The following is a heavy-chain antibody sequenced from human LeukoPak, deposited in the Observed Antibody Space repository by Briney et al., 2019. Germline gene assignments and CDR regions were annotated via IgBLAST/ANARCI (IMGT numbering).Heavy chain of an antibody. CDR1: GGSISSGTYY. Sequence: SETPSLTCTVSGGSISSGTYYWSWIRQPAGKGLEWIGRIYTSETTNYNPSLKSRVTIPLDMSKNQFSLKLRSVTAADTAVYYCARVPSIFGGMLDHWGQGALVTVSS. J-gene: IGHJ4*02. CDR2: IYTSETT. CDR3: ARVPSIFGGMLDH. D-gene: IGHD3-3*01. V-gene: IGHV4-61*02.